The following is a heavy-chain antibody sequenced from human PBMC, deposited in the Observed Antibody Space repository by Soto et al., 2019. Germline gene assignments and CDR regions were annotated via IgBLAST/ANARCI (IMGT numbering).Heavy chain of an antibody. CDR3: AREDGYSGWRPKSGPKRQLDY. CDR2: ISYDGSNK. CDR1: GFTFSSYA. J-gene: IGHJ4*02. Sequence: QVQLVESGGGVVQPGRSLRLSCAASGFTFSSYAMHWVRQAPGKGLEWVAVISYDGSNKYYADSVKGRFTISRDNSKNTLYLQMNSLRAEDTAVYYCAREDGYSGWRPKSGPKRQLDYWGQGTLVTVSS. V-gene: IGHV3-30-3*01. D-gene: IGHD5-12*01.